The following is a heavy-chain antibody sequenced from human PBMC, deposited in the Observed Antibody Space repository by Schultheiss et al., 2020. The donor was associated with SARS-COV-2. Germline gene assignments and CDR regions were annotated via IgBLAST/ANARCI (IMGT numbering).Heavy chain of an antibody. CDR1: GFTFSSYE. CDR2: ISSSGSTI. J-gene: IGHJ4*02. CDR3: ARFYGDYEGFDY. V-gene: IGHV3-48*03. Sequence: GGSLRLSCAASGFTFSSYEMNWVRQAPGKGLEWVSYISSSGSTIYYTDSVKGRFTISRDNSKNTLYLQMNSLRAEDTAVYYCARFYGDYEGFDYWGQGTLVTVSS. D-gene: IGHD4-17*01.